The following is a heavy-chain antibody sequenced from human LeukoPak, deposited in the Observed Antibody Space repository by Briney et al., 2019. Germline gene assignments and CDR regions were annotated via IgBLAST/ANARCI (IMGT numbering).Heavy chain of an antibody. CDR2: IWYDGSSK. V-gene: IGHV3-33*01. CDR1: GSTFSTFG. D-gene: IGHD6-19*01. J-gene: IGHJ4*02. Sequence: GGSLRLSCAASGSTFSTFGMQWVRQAPGKGLEWVAVIWYDGSSKYYADSVKGRFTISRDNSKNTLYLQMDSLRAEDTAVYYCARSGGRGWYPADYWGQGTLVTVSS. CDR3: ARSGGRGWYPADY.